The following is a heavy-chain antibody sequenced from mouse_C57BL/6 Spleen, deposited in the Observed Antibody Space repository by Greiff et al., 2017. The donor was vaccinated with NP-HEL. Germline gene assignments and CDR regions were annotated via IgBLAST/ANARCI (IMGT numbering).Heavy chain of an antibody. CDR2: ISYDGSN. D-gene: IGHD1-1*01. V-gene: IGHV3-6*01. Sequence: ESGPGLVKPSQSLSLTCSVTGYSITSGYYWNWIRQFPGNKLEWMGYISYDGSNNYNPSLKNRISITRDTSKNQFFLKLNSVTTEDTATYYCARSTVVEGFAYWGQGTLVTVSA. CDR1: GYSITSGYY. CDR3: ARSTVVEGFAY. J-gene: IGHJ3*01.